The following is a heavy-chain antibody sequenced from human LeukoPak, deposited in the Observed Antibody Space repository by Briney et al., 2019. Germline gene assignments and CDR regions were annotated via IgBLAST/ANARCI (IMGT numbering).Heavy chain of an antibody. CDR2: IKQDGSEK. Sequence: GGSLRLSCAASGFTFSTYWMSWVRQAPGKGLEWVANIKQDGSEKHYVDSVKGRFTISRDNAKNSLYLQMNSLRAEDTAVYYCARVYSSSSGKAFDIWGQGTMVTVSS. D-gene: IGHD6-6*01. J-gene: IGHJ3*02. CDR1: GFTFSTYW. CDR3: ARVYSSSSGKAFDI. V-gene: IGHV3-7*01.